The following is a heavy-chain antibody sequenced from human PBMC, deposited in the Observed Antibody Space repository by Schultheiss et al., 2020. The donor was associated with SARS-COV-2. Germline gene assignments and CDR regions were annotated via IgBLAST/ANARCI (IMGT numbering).Heavy chain of an antibody. CDR1: GYTFTGYY. CDR3: ASENFSGWPGDYYYYGMDV. Sequence: ASVKVSCKASGYTFTGYYMHWVRQAPGQGLEWMGRINPNSGGTNYAQKFQGRVTMTRDTSASTAYMELSSLRSEDTAVYYCASENFSGWPGDYYYYGMDVWGQGTTVTVSS. V-gene: IGHV1-2*06. CDR2: INPNSGGT. J-gene: IGHJ6*02. D-gene: IGHD6-19*01.